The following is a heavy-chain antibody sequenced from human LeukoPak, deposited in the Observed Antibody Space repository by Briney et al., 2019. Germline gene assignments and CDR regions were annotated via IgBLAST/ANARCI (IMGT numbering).Heavy chain of an antibody. CDR1: GFTFSSYG. CDR2: IWYDGSSK. Sequence: PGRSLRLSCAASGFTFSSYGMHWVRQAPGKGLEWVAVIWYDGSSKYYADSVKGRFTISRDNSKNTLYLQMNSLRAEDTAVYYCARDHRIVGYCSGGSCYSGAFDIWGQGTMVTVSS. CDR3: ARDHRIVGYCSGGSCYSGAFDI. D-gene: IGHD2-15*01. V-gene: IGHV3-33*01. J-gene: IGHJ3*02.